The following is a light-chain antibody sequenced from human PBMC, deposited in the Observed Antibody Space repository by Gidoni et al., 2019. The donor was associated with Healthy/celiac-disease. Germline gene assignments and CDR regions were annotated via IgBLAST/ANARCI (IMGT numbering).Light chain of an antibody. CDR3: QQYNSYPLT. CDR1: QSISSW. CDR2: KAS. J-gene: IGKJ4*01. V-gene: IGKV1-5*03. Sequence: QITPSPSTLSASVGDRVTITCRASQSISSWLAWYQQKPGKAPKLLIYKASSLESGVPSRFSGSGSGTEFTLTISSLQPDDFATYYCQQYNSYPLTFGGGTKVEIK.